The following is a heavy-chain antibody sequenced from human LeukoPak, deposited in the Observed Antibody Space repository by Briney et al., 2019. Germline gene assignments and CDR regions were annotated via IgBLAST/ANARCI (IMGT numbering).Heavy chain of an antibody. V-gene: IGHV3-23*01. D-gene: IGHD2-2*01. CDR2: ISASANST. J-gene: IGHJ3*01. CDR3: ARGPSCTSTSCYVIGALDV. CDR1: GFTFDIYA. Sequence: GGSLRLSCAASGFTFDIYAMTWVRQAPGKGPDWVSGISASANSTYYADSVKGRFIISRDNSKNTLYLQMNSLRVDDMAVYYCARGPSCTSTSCYVIGALDVWGLGTTVTVSS.